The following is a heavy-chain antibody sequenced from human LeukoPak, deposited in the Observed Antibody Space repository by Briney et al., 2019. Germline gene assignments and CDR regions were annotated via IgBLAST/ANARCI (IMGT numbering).Heavy chain of an antibody. CDR3: ARVLVYSSSWYEGVDP. D-gene: IGHD6-13*01. CDR1: GYTFTSYY. Sequence: ASVKVSCKASGYTFTSYYMHWVRQAPGQGLEWMGWINPNSGGTNYAQKFQGRVTMTRDTSISTAYMELSRLRSDDTAVYYCARVLVYSSSWYEGVDPWGQGTLVTVSS. V-gene: IGHV1-2*02. CDR2: INPNSGGT. J-gene: IGHJ5*02.